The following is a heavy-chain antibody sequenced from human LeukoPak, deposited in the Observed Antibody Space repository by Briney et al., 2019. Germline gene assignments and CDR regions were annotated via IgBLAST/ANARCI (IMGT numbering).Heavy chain of an antibody. Sequence: GGSLRLSCAVSGITLSNYGMSWVRQAPGKGLEWVAGISDSGGRTKYADSVKGRFTISRDNPKNTLYLQLNSLRAEDTAVYFCAKRGVVIRVILVGFHKEAYYFDSWGQGALVTVSS. D-gene: IGHD3-22*01. V-gene: IGHV3-23*01. J-gene: IGHJ4*02. CDR3: AKRGVVIRVILVGFHKEAYYFDS. CDR2: ISDSGGRT. CDR1: GITLSNYG.